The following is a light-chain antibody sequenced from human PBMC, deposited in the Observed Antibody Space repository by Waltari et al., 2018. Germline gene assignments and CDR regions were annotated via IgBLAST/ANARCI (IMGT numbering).Light chain of an antibody. Sequence: DIQMTQSPSSLSASVGDRVTITCRASQTISRYLNWYQQKPGKAPNLLIYAASSLQSGVPSRFSGSGSGRSFTLIITVLQPEDFATYYCQQTYSFTLTFGHRTQVQI. CDR1: QTISRY. CDR2: AAS. CDR3: QQTYSFTLT. J-gene: IGKJ1*01. V-gene: IGKV1-39*01.